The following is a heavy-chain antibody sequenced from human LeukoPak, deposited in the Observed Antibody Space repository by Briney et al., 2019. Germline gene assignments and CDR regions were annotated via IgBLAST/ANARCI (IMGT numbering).Heavy chain of an antibody. CDR1: GGSISSSNW. D-gene: IGHD3-10*01. Sequence: SGTLSLTCAVSGGSISSSNWWSWVRQPPGKGLEWIGEIYHSGSTNHNPSLKSRVTISVDKSKNQFSLKLSSVTAADTAVYYCAREQSLWFGEFPYYYYYYGMDVWGQGTTVTVSS. V-gene: IGHV4-4*02. CDR2: IYHSGST. CDR3: AREQSLWFGEFPYYYYYYGMDV. J-gene: IGHJ6*02.